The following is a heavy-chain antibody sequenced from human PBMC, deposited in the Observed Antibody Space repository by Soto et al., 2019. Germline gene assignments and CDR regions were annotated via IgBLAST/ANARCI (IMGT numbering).Heavy chain of an antibody. Sequence: PSETLSLTCTVSGGSISSGGYYWSWIRQHPGKGLEWIGYIYYSGSTYYNPSLKSRVTISVDTSKNQFSLKLSSVTAADTAVYYCARTPLSKLLGYCSGGSCYPNYYFDYWGQGTLVTVSS. CDR3: ARTPLSKLLGYCSGGSCYPNYYFDY. CDR2: IYYSGST. D-gene: IGHD2-15*01. J-gene: IGHJ4*02. V-gene: IGHV4-31*03. CDR1: GGSISSGGYY.